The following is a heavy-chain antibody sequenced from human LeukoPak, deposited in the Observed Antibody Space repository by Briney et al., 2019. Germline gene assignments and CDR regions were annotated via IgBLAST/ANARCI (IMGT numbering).Heavy chain of an antibody. CDR1: GGSLSVYY. D-gene: IGHD5-12*01. J-gene: IGHJ4*02. V-gene: IGHV4-34*01. CDR2: INHSGST. Sequence: ESSETLSLTCAVYGGSLSVYYWSWIRQPPGRGLECIGEINHSGSTNYNPPLKSRVTISVDTSKNQFSLKLSSVTAADTAVYYCARTEGYSGYDRFDYWGQGTLVTVSS. CDR3: ARTEGYSGYDRFDY.